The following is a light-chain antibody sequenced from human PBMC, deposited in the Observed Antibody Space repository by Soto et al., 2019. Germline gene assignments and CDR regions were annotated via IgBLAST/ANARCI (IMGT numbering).Light chain of an antibody. Sequence: ESVLTQSPGTLSLSPGERANLSCRVSQSVRSSFLAWYQLKPGQAPRLLIYGASSRATGIPDRFSGSGSGTDFTLTISRLEPEDFAVYYCQQYDSSPWTFGQGTKVEIK. J-gene: IGKJ1*01. CDR3: QQYDSSPWT. V-gene: IGKV3-20*01. CDR2: GAS. CDR1: QSVRSSF.